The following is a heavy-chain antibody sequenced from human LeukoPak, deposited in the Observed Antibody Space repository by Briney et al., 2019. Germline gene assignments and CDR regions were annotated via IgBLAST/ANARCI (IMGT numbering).Heavy chain of an antibody. CDR1: GGSISSYY. Sequence: SETLSLTCTVSGGSISSYYWSWIRQPAGKGLEWIGRIYTSGSTNYNPSLKSRVTISVDTSKNQFSLKLSSVTAADTAVYYCARGYSNYAYYYGMDVWGQGTTVTVSS. CDR3: ARGYSNYAYYYGMDV. J-gene: IGHJ6*02. CDR2: IYTSGST. V-gene: IGHV4-4*07. D-gene: IGHD4-11*01.